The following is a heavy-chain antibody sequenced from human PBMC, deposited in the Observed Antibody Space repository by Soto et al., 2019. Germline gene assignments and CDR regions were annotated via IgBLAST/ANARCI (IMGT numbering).Heavy chain of an antibody. Sequence: GGSLRLSCAASGFTFSSYGMHWVRQAPGKGLEWVAVISYDGSNKYYADSVKGRFTISRDNSKNTLYLQMNSLRAEDTAVYYCAKGLGGIAAAGFDYWGQGTLVTVSS. J-gene: IGHJ4*02. CDR2: ISYDGSNK. D-gene: IGHD6-13*01. CDR1: GFTFSSYG. V-gene: IGHV3-30*18. CDR3: AKGLGGIAAAGFDY.